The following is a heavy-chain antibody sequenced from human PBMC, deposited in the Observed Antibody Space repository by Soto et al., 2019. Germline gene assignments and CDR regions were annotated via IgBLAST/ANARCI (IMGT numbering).Heavy chain of an antibody. D-gene: IGHD2-2*03. CDR1: GFTFSSYS. J-gene: IGHJ4*02. Sequence: GVPLRLSCAASGFTFSSYSMNWVRQAPGKGLEWFSYISSSSSTIYYADSVKGRFTISRDNAKNSLYLQMNSLRAEDTAVYYCAYLDIVVVPAAIRSDYWGQGTLVTVSS. CDR3: AYLDIVVVPAAIRSDY. CDR2: ISSSSSTI. V-gene: IGHV3-48*01.